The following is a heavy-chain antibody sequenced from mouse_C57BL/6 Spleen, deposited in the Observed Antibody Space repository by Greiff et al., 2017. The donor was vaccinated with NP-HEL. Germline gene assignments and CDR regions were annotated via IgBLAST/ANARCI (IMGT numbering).Heavy chain of an antibody. D-gene: IGHD2-4*01. Sequence: EVQLVESEGGLVQPGSSMKLSCTASGFTFSDYYMAWVRQVPEKGLEWVANINYDGSSTYYLDSLKSRFIISRDNAKNILYLQMSSLKSEDTATYYCARGGEYDYDFAYWGQGTLVTVSA. V-gene: IGHV5-16*01. CDR2: INYDGSST. CDR1: GFTFSDYY. CDR3: ARGGEYDYDFAY. J-gene: IGHJ3*01.